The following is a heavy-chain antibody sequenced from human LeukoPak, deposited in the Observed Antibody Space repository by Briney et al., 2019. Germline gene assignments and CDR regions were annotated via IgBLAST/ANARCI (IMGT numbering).Heavy chain of an antibody. CDR2: ISGSGGST. CDR1: GFTFSSYA. D-gene: IGHD3-10*01. J-gene: IGHJ4*02. CDR3: AKEGVVRGVKALGY. V-gene: IGHV3-23*01. Sequence: GGSLRLSCAASGFTFSSYAMSWVRQAPGKGLEWVSVISGSGGSTYYADSVKGRFTISRDNSKNTLYLQMDSLRAEDTAVYYCAKEGVVRGVKALGYWGQGTLVTVSS.